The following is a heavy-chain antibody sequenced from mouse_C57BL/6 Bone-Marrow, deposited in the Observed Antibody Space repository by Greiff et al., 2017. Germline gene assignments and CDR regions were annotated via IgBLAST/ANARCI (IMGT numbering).Heavy chain of an antibody. V-gene: IGHV1-80*01. CDR3: ARRTNRDWYFDV. CDR1: GYAFSSYW. CDR2: IYPGDGDT. Sequence: QVQLQQSGAELVKPGASVKISCKASGYAFSSYWMNWVKQRPGKGLEWIGQIYPGDGDTNYNGKFKGKATLTADKSSSTAYMQLSSLTSEDSAVYFCARRTNRDWYFDVWGTGTTVTVSS. J-gene: IGHJ1*03.